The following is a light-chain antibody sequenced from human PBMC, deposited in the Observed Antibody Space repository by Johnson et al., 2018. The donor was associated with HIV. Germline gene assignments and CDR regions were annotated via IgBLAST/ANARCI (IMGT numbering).Light chain of an antibody. V-gene: IGLV1-51*02. J-gene: IGLJ1*01. CDR2: ENN. Sequence: QSVLTQPPSVSAAPGQKVTISCSGSSSDMGNYAVSWYQQLPGTAPKLLIYENNKRPSGIPGRFSGSKSGPSATLGITGLQTGDEADYYCGTWDSSLSAGGVFGPGTKVTVL. CDR1: SSDMGNYA. CDR3: GTWDSSLSAGGV.